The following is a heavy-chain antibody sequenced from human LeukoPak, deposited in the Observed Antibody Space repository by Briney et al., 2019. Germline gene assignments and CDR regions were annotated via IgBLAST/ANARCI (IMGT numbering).Heavy chain of an antibody. CDR2: ISYDGSNK. Sequence: GGSLRLSCAASGFTFSSYAMHWVRQAPGKGLEWVAVISYDGSNKYYADSVKGRFTISRDNSKNTLYLQMNSLRAEDTAVYYCAKDFALVGAAPYFDYWGQGTLVTVSS. CDR1: GFTFSSYA. J-gene: IGHJ4*02. V-gene: IGHV3-30*04. D-gene: IGHD1-26*01. CDR3: AKDFALVGAAPYFDY.